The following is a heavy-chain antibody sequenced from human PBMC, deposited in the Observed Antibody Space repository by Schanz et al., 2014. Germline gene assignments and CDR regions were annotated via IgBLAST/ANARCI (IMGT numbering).Heavy chain of an antibody. D-gene: IGHD3-16*01. Sequence: EVQLVESGGGLVQPGGSLRLSCAASGFTFSSYGMSWVRQAPGKGLEWVSAISSTSTYLYYADSVKGRFTISRDSARNSLYLQMSSLRAEDTAVYYCARGTPFLCDYWGQGTLVTVSS. CDR3: ARGTPFLCDY. V-gene: IGHV3-21*01. CDR1: GFTFSSYG. J-gene: IGHJ4*02. CDR2: ISSTSTYL.